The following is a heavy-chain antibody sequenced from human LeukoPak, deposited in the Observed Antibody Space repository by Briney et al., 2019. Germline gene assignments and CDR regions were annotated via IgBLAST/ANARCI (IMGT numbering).Heavy chain of an antibody. CDR2: IYPGDSDT. V-gene: IGHV5-51*01. CDR3: ARPRVTAAMGAMDV. CDR1: GYSFVTYW. J-gene: IGHJ6*04. D-gene: IGHD2-2*01. Sequence: GESLKISCKISGYSFVTYWIAWVRRMPGKGLEWMGMIYPGDSDTRYSPSFQGQVTISADKSISTAYLQWSSLKASDTAMYYCARPRVTAAMGAMDVWGKGTTVTVSS.